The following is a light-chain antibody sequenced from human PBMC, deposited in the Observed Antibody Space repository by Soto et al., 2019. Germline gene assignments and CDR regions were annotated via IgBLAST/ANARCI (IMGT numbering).Light chain of an antibody. CDR1: HTISSSY. J-gene: IGKJ1*01. CDR2: GIS. Sequence: EIFLTQSPDTLSLSPGERATLSCRAIHTISSSYLAWYQQKPGQAPRLLMYGISRRATGIPDRFSGSGSGTDFTLTITRLEPEDFAVYYCQQYVTSSPRTFGQGTKVDI. V-gene: IGKV3-20*01. CDR3: QQYVTSSPRT.